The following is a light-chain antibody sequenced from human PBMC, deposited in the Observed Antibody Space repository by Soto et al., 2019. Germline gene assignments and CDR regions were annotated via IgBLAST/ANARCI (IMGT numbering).Light chain of an antibody. CDR2: DVS. CDR3: CSYAGSYTWV. V-gene: IGLV2-11*01. CDR1: NRDVGGYDF. Sequence: QSVLTQPRSVSGSPGQSVTISCTGTNRDVGGYDFVSWYQQHPGKAPQLMIYDVSKRPSGVPDRFSGSKSGNTASLTISGLQAEDEADYYCCSYAGSYTWVFGGGTKLTVL. J-gene: IGLJ3*02.